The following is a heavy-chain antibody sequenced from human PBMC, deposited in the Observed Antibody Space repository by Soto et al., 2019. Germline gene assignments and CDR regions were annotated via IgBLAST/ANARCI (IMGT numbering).Heavy chain of an antibody. CDR3: ARWMEMATITPWGYYYGMDV. CDR2: ISAYNGNT. CDR1: GYTFTSYG. D-gene: IGHD5-12*01. J-gene: IGHJ6*02. Sequence: QVQLVQSGAEVKKPGASVKVSCKASGYTFTSYGISWVRQAPGQGLEWMGWISAYNGNTNYAQKLQGRVTMTTDTSTSTAYMELRSLRSDDTAVYYWARWMEMATITPWGYYYGMDVWGQGTTVTVSS. V-gene: IGHV1-18*01.